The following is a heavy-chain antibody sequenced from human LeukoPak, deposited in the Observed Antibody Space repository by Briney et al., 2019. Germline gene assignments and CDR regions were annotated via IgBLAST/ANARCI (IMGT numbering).Heavy chain of an antibody. Sequence: SETLSLTCSVSGGSISSYFWSWIRQPPGKGLECIGYISYSGTTIYNPSLKSRVTISADTSKNQFSLKLSSVTAADTAVYFCARDPLPQTYYEAFWGQGILVTVSS. V-gene: IGHV4-59*01. CDR3: ARDPLPQTYYEAF. D-gene: IGHD1-26*01. CDR1: GGSISSYF. J-gene: IGHJ4*02. CDR2: ISYSGTT.